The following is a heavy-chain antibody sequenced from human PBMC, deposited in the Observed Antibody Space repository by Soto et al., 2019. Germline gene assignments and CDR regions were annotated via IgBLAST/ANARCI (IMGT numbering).Heavy chain of an antibody. CDR2: TYYRSKWYN. Sequence: ASQTLSLTCAISGDSVSSNSAAWNWIRQSPSRGLEWLGRTYYRSKWYNDYAVSVKSRITINPDTSKNQFSLQLNSVTPEDTAVYYCARGKIESLVVVAATSVVFPYYFDYWGQGTLVTVSS. V-gene: IGHV6-1*01. D-gene: IGHD2-15*01. CDR3: ARGKIESLVVVAATSVVFPYYFDY. J-gene: IGHJ4*02. CDR1: GDSVSSNSAA.